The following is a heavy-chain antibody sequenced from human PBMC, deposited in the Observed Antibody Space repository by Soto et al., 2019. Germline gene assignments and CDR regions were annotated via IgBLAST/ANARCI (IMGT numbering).Heavy chain of an antibody. D-gene: IGHD3-16*01. J-gene: IGHJ4*02. Sequence: GGSLRLSCAASGFTFRTYAMGWVRQAPGKGLEWVSVMSNSGDETYYADSVKGRFTISRDNFQNTLYLQLSSLRADDTAVCYCSKDARGTKGWDYFDFWGQGTLVTVSS. CDR3: SKDARGTKGWDYFDF. CDR1: GFTFRTYA. V-gene: IGHV3-23*01. CDR2: MSNSGDET.